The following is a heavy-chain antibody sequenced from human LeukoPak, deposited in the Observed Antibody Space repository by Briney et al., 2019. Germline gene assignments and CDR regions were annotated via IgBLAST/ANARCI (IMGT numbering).Heavy chain of an antibody. CDR2: IKPDETER. J-gene: IGHJ2*01. CDR1: GFTFSSYS. D-gene: IGHD3-3*01. CDR3: ARLSPVSIIGVSYWYFDL. Sequence: PGGSLRLSCTASGFTFSSYSLNWVRQAPGTGLEWVANIKPDETERSYVDSVKGRFITSRDNAKNSLYLQMSSLRDEDTAVYYCARLSPVSIIGVSYWYFDLWGRGTLVTVSS. V-gene: IGHV3-7*01.